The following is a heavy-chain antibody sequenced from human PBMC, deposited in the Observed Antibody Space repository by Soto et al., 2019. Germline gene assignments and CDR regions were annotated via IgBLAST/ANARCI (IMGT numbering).Heavy chain of an antibody. CDR1: GYSFAGYW. CDR3: ARQIYDSDTGPNFQYYFDS. V-gene: IGHV5-10-1*01. CDR2: IDPSDSQT. Sequence: ASVKISCKGSGYSFAGYWITWVRQKPGKGLEWMGRIDPSDSQTYYSPSFRGHVTISVTKSITTVFLQWSSLRASDTAMYYCARQIYDSDTGPNFQYYFDSWGQGTPVTVSS. J-gene: IGHJ4*02. D-gene: IGHD3-22*01.